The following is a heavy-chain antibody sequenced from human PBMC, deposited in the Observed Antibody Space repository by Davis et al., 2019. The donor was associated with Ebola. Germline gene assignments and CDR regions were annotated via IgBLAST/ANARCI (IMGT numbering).Heavy chain of an antibody. CDR3: ARDLAVAPPDY. J-gene: IGHJ4*02. V-gene: IGHV1-18*01. CDR1: GYSFKNYA. CDR2: ISAYNGNT. D-gene: IGHD6-19*01. Sequence: ASVKVSCKASGYSFKNYAISWVRQAPGQGLEWMGWISAYNGNTNYAQKVQGRVTMTTDTSTGTAYLDLRSLRSDDTAVYYCARDLAVAPPDYWGQGTLVTVSS.